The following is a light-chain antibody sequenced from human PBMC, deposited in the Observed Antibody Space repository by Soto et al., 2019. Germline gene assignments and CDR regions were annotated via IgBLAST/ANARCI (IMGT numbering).Light chain of an antibody. V-gene: IGLV2-23*01. Sequence: QSALTQPASVSGSPGQSITISCTETSSDVGSYNLVSWYQQHPGKAPKLMIYEGSKRPSGVSNRFSGSKSGNTASLTISGLQSEDEADHYCCSYAGSSTWVFGGGTKLTVL. CDR3: CSYAGSSTWV. J-gene: IGLJ3*02. CDR2: EGS. CDR1: SSDVGSYNL.